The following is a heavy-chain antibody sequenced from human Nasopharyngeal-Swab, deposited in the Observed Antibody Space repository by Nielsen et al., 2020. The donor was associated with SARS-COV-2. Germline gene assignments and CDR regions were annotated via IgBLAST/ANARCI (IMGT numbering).Heavy chain of an antibody. J-gene: IGHJ5*02. Sequence: GGSLRPSCAPSGSTSSSYWMSWVRQAPGKGLEWVANIKQDGSEKYYVDSVKGRFTISRDNAKNSLYLQMNSLTPEDTAMYYCARDTGWGGKYGSNWFDPWGQGTLVTVSS. CDR3: ARDTGWGGKYGSNWFDP. CDR1: GSTSSSYW. D-gene: IGHD1-26*01. CDR2: IKQDGSEK. V-gene: IGHV3-7*01.